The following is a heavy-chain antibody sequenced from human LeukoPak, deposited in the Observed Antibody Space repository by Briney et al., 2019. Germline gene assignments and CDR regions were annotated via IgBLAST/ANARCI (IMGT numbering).Heavy chain of an antibody. Sequence: GESLKISCKGSGYSFATYWIAWVRQMPGEGLEWLGIIHPGDSNTRYSPSFQGHVTISADKSISTAYLQWSSLKASDTAMYYCARQEGWFDPWGQGTLVTVSS. J-gene: IGHJ5*02. CDR3: ARQEGWFDP. V-gene: IGHV5-51*01. CDR2: IHPGDSNT. CDR1: GYSFATYW.